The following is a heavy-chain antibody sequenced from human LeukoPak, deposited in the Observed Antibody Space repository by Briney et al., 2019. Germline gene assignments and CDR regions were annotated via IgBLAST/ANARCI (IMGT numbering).Heavy chain of an antibody. V-gene: IGHV3-11*04. CDR1: GGSFSGYY. CDR2: ISSISSTI. CDR3: ARDNPAGYSYGYDAFDI. D-gene: IGHD5-18*01. J-gene: IGHJ3*02. Sequence: LSLTCAVYGGSFSGYYWSWIRQPPGKGLEWVSYISSISSTIYYADSVKGRFTISRDNAKNSLYLQMNSLRAEDTAVYYCARDNPAGYSYGYDAFDIWGQGTMVTVSS.